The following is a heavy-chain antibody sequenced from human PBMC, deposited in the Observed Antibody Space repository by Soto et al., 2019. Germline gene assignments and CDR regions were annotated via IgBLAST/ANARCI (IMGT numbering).Heavy chain of an antibody. V-gene: IGHV3-48*03. CDR3: ARDSWFGDLAALYFDY. CDR1: GFSFSSYE. CDR2: ISSSGSSI. D-gene: IGHD3-10*01. J-gene: IGHJ4*02. Sequence: GWSLRLSCAASGFSFSSYEMNLVRQAPGKGLEWVSYISSSGSSIYYTDSVKGRFTISRDNAKNSLYLQMNSLRGEDTGVYYCARDSWFGDLAALYFDYWGKGTLVTVSS.